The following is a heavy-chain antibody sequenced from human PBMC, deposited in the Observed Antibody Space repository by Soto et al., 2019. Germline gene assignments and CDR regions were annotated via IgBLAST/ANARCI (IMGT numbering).Heavy chain of an antibody. CDR3: ARGLTTHWYFDL. Sequence: QVQLVESGGGVVQPGRSLRLSCAASGFTFSSYGMHWVRQAPGKGLEWVAVIWYDGSNKYYADSVKGRFTISRDNSKNTLYLQMNSLRAEDTAVYYCARGLTTHWYFDLWGRGTLVTVSS. D-gene: IGHD1-1*01. J-gene: IGHJ2*01. V-gene: IGHV3-30*19. CDR2: IWYDGSNK. CDR1: GFTFSSYG.